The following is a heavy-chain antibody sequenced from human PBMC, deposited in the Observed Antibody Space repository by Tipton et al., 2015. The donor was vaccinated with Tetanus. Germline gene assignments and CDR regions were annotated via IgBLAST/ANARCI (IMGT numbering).Heavy chain of an antibody. V-gene: IGHV6-1*01. D-gene: IGHD6-19*01. Sequence: GLVKPSQTLSLTCDISGDSVSSNIATWNWIRQSPSRGLEWLGRTYFRSQWVHESAPSLRSRITITPDTSKNQFSLHLNSVTPEDTAVYYCVRELQQWTQQGGYHPWGQGILVTVSS. J-gene: IGHJ5*02. CDR1: GDSVSSNIAT. CDR2: TYFRSQWVH. CDR3: VRELQQWTQQGGYHP.